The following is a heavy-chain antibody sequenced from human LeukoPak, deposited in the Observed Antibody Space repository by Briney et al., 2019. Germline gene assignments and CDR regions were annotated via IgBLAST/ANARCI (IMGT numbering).Heavy chain of an antibody. CDR3: ARAVVAAEYYYYYGMDV. Sequence: SETLSLTCSVSGGSISSYYWNWIRQPPGEGLEWIGHIYYSGSTSYNPSLKSRVTISVDTSKNQFSLKLSSVTAADTAVYYCARAVVAAEYYYYYGMDVWGQGTTVTVSS. CDR2: IYYSGST. V-gene: IGHV4-59*12. CDR1: GGSISSYY. D-gene: IGHD2-15*01. J-gene: IGHJ6*02.